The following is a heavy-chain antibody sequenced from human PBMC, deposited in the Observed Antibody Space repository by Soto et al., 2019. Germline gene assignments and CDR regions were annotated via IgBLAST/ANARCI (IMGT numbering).Heavy chain of an antibody. J-gene: IGHJ6*02. CDR2: IKSKTDGGTT. D-gene: IGHD5-12*01. CDR3: TTDKRWLQFGLLLGYGMDV. V-gene: IGHV3-15*07. CDR1: GFTFNNAW. Sequence: PGGSLRLSCAASGFTFNNAWMNWVRQAPGKGLEWVGRIKSKTDGGTTDYAAPVKGRFTISRDDSKNTLYLQMNSLKTEDTAVYYCTTDKRWLQFGLLLGYGMDVWGQGTTVTVSS.